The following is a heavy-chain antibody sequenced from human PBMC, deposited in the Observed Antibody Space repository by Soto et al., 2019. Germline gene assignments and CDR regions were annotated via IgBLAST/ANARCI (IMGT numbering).Heavy chain of an antibody. CDR2: ISGSGGST. J-gene: IGHJ4*02. CDR1: GFTFSSYA. V-gene: IGHV3-23*01. CDR3: AKDLQSSGWYYFDY. D-gene: IGHD6-19*01. Sequence: EVQLLESGGGLVQPGGSLRLSCAASGFTFSSYAMNWVRQAPGKGLEWVSGISGSGGSTYYADSVKGRFTISRDNSKNTLYLQMNSLRAEDTAVYYCAKDLQSSGWYYFDYWGQGTLVTVSS.